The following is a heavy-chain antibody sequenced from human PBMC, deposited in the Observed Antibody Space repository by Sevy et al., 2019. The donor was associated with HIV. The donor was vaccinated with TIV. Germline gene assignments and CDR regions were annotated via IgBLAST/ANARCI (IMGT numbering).Heavy chain of an antibody. CDR3: AKDRGFDYGMDV. V-gene: IGHV3-43*01. CDR2: MSWDGDST. D-gene: IGHD3-3*01. Sequence: GGSLRLSCAASGFTFDDYTMHWVRQAPGKGLEWVSLMSWDGDSTNYADSVKGRFTISRDNSKNSLYLQMNSLGTEDTALYYCAKDRGFDYGMDVWGQGTTVTVSS. CDR1: GFTFDDYT. J-gene: IGHJ6*02.